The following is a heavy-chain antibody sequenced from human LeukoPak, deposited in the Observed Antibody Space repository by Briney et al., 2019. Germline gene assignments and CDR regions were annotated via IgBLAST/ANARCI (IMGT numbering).Heavy chain of an antibody. CDR3: ARWASYDYVWGSCRRFDAFDI. D-gene: IGHD3-16*02. Sequence: SQTLSLTCTVSGGSISSGDYYWSWIRQPPGKGLEWIGYIYYSGSTYYNPSLKSRVTISVDTSKNQFSLKLSSVTAADTAVYYCARWASYDYVWGSCRRFDAFDIWGQGTMVTVSS. J-gene: IGHJ3*02. V-gene: IGHV4-30-4*01. CDR1: GGSISSGDYY. CDR2: IYYSGST.